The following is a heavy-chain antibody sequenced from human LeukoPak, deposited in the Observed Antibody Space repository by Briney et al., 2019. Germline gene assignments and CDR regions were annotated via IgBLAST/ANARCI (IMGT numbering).Heavy chain of an antibody. CDR2: IYYSGST. Sequence: SETLSHTCTVSGGSISSYYWSWIRQPPGKGLEWIGYIYYSGSTNYNPSLKSRVTISVDTSKNQFSLKLSSVTAADTAVYYCARDGHSGYDYWGQGTLVTVSS. CDR3: ARDGHSGYDY. J-gene: IGHJ4*02. V-gene: IGHV4-59*01. D-gene: IGHD5-12*01. CDR1: GGSISSYY.